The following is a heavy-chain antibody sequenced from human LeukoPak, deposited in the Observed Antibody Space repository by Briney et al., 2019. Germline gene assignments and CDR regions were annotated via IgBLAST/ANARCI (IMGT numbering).Heavy chain of an antibody. CDR2: ISYDGSNK. Sequence: PGGSLRLSCAASGFTFSSYAMHWVRQAPGKGLEWVAAISYDGSNKYSADSVKGRFTISRDNAKNSLHLQMNSLRAEDTAVYYCARGAAADPRNYYYYYMVGWGKGTTVTNSS. V-gene: IGHV3-30*04. CDR1: GFTFSSYA. CDR3: ARGAAADPRNYYYYYMVG. J-gene: IGHJ6*03. D-gene: IGHD6-13*01.